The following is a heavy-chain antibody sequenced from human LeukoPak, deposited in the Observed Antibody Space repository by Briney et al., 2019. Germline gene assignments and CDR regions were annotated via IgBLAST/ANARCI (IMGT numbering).Heavy chain of an antibody. V-gene: IGHV1-18*01. CDR1: GYTFTSYG. Sequence: ASVKVSCKASGYTFTSYGISWVRQAPGQGLEWMGWISAYNGNTNYAQKLQGRVTITTDTSTSTAYVELRSLRSDDTAVYYCARVGGSGSFYYYYYMDVWGKGTTVTISS. J-gene: IGHJ6*03. CDR2: ISAYNGNT. D-gene: IGHD3-10*01. CDR3: ARVGGSGSFYYYYYMDV.